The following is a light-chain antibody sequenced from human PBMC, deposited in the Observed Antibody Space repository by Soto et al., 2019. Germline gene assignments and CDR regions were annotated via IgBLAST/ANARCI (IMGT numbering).Light chain of an antibody. CDR2: GAS. CDR1: QSVSSN. Sequence: EIVMTQSPATLSVSPGERATLSGRASQSVSSNLAWYQQKPGQAPRLLIYGASTRATGIPARFSGSGSRTEVTLTISSLQSEDCAVYYCQQYNNWWTFGQGTKVEIK. CDR3: QQYNNWWT. V-gene: IGKV3-15*01. J-gene: IGKJ1*01.